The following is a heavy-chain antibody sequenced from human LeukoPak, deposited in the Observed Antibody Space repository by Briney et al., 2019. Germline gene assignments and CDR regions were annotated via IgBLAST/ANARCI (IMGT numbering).Heavy chain of an antibody. V-gene: IGHV3-7*01. CDR2: IGGDGRRK. Sequence: GGSLRLSCVASGLTFSSQWMTWVRQAPGKGLEWLANIGGDGRRKFYEDSVEGRFTISRDNAKNSLYLQMNSLRAEDTAVYYCARDISPVTATKSLTPNYFDYWGQGTLVTVSS. CDR3: ARDISPVTATKSLTPNYFDY. J-gene: IGHJ4*02. CDR1: GLTFSSQW. D-gene: IGHD6-25*01.